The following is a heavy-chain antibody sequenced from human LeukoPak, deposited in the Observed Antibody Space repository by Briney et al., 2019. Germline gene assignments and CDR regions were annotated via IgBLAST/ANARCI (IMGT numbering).Heavy chain of an antibody. D-gene: IGHD2-15*01. J-gene: IGHJ4*02. CDR2: IYISGST. CDR1: GASINSHY. V-gene: IGHV4-4*07. CDR3: ARALNPLPGTYYFDY. Sequence: KSSETLSLTCTVSGASINSHYWSWIRQPAGKGLEWIGRIYISGSTNYNSSLQSRVTMSVDTSKNQFSLELSSVTAADTAVYYCARALNPLPGTYYFDYWGQGSLVTVSS.